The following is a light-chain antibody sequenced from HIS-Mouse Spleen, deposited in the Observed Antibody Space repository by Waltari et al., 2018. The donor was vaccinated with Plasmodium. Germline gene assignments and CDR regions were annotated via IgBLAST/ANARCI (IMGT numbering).Light chain of an antibody. CDR2: AAS. V-gene: IGKV1-39*01. CDR3: QQSYSTPPT. Sequence: DIQMTQSPSSLSASVGDRITLTCRASQSISSYLNWYQQKPGKAPKLLIYAASSLQSVVPSRFSGSGSGTDFTLTISSLQPEDFATYYCQQSYSTPPTFGGGTKVEIK. J-gene: IGKJ4*01. CDR1: QSISSY.